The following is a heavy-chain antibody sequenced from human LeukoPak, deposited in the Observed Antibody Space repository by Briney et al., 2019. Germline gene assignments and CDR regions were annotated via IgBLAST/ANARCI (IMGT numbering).Heavy chain of an antibody. CDR1: GDSFSSYW. Sequence: MHGESLKISCKGSGDSFSSYWTGWVRQMPGKGLEWMGIIYPGDSDTRYSPSFQGQVTISADKSISTAYLQWSSLKASDTAMYYCASCQGGGDCSRLDYWGQGTLVTVSS. CDR3: ASCQGGGDCSRLDY. V-gene: IGHV5-51*01. J-gene: IGHJ4*02. D-gene: IGHD2-21*02. CDR2: IYPGDSDT.